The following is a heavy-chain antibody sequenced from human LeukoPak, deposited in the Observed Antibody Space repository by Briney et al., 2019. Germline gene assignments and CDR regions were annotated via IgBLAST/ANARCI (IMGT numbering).Heavy chain of an antibody. D-gene: IGHD3-22*01. Sequence: ASVKVSCKASGYTFTSYYIRWVRQAPGQGLEWMGIINPSGGSTSYAQKFQGRVTMTRDTSSSTFYMELRSLQSEDTAVYYCARDGEYYDSSGSYFDYWGQGTLVTVSS. CDR1: GYTFTSYY. CDR3: ARDGEYYDSSGSYFDY. CDR2: INPSGGST. J-gene: IGHJ4*02. V-gene: IGHV1-46*01.